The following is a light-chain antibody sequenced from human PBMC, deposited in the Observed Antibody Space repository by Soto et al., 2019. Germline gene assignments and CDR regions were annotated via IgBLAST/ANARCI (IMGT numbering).Light chain of an antibody. V-gene: IGKV1-5*03. Sequence: DIQMTQSPSTLSGSVGDRVTITCRASQTISSWLAWYQQKPGKAPKLLIYKASTLKSGVPSRFSGSGSGTDFTLTISSLQPEDFATYYCQQSYSPSVTFGQGTKVDI. CDR3: QQSYSPSVT. CDR1: QTISSW. J-gene: IGKJ1*01. CDR2: KAS.